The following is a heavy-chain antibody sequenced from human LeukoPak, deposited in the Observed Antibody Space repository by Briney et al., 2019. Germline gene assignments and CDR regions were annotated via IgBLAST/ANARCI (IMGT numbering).Heavy chain of an antibody. D-gene: IGHD5-24*01. CDR1: GGSISTSNYY. V-gene: IGHV4-39*07. J-gene: IGHJ5*02. Sequence: SETLSLTCTVSGGSISTSNYYWSWIRQPPGKGLEWIGEINHSGSTNYNPSLKSRVTISVDTSKNQFSLKLSSVTAADTAVYYCARGPRWLQSPRGWFDPWGQGTLVTVSS. CDR3: ARGPRWLQSPRGWFDP. CDR2: INHSGST.